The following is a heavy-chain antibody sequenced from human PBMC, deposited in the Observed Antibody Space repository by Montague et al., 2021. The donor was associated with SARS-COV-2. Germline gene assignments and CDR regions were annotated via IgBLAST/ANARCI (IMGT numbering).Heavy chain of an antibody. CDR1: GGSFSGYY. CDR3: ARGTEECFGESNCMDV. D-gene: IGHD3-10*01. CDR2: IHHSGST. J-gene: IGHJ6*02. V-gene: IGHV4-34*01. Sequence: SETLSLTCAVYGGSFSGYYWSWIRQSSGKGLEWIGEIHHSGSTNYNPSLKSRVTISVDTSKNQFSLKLSSVTAADTAVYYCARGTEECFGESNCMDVWGQGTTVTVSS.